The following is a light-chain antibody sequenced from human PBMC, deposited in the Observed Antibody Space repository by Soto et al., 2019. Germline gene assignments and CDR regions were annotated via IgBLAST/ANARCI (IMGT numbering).Light chain of an antibody. CDR1: SSNIGSHY. V-gene: IGLV1-51*01. Sequence: QSVLTQPPSVSAAPGQKVTISCSGSSSNIGSHYVPWYQQLPGTAPTLLIYDDNKRPSGIPDRFSGSKSGTSATLGITGLQTGDEADYYCATWDTSLSAHVVFGGGTKVTVL. J-gene: IGLJ2*01. CDR3: ATWDTSLSAHVV. CDR2: DDN.